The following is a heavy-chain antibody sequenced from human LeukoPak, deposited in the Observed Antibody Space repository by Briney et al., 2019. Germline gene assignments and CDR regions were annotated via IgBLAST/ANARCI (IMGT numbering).Heavy chain of an antibody. CDR3: ARGKLGRYDY. J-gene: IGHJ4*02. CDR2: IYYSGST. D-gene: IGHD7-27*01. CDR1: GGSITNYY. Sequence: SETLSLTCTVSGGSITNYYWSWIRQPPGKGLEWIGYIYYSGSTNYNPSLKSRVTISVDTSKNQFSLNLSSMTAADTAVYYCARGKLGRYDYWGQGTLSPSPQ. V-gene: IGHV4-59*01.